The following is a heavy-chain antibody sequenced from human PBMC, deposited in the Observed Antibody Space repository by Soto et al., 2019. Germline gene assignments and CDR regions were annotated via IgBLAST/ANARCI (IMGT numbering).Heavy chain of an antibody. CDR2: INSEGSIT. CDR1: GFTFSSYW. CDR3: VREGGLLRFLEWLPAYAMDV. J-gene: IGHJ6*02. V-gene: IGHV3-74*03. D-gene: IGHD3-3*01. Sequence: SCAASGFTFSSYWMHWVRQVPGKGLVWVSRINSEGSITTYADSVKGRCTISRDNAKNMLYLQMNSLRGEDTAVYYCVREGGLLRFLEWLPAYAMDVWGQGTTVTVSS.